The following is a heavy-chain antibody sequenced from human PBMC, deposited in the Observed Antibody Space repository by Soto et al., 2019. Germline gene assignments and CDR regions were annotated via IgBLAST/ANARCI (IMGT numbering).Heavy chain of an antibody. V-gene: IGHV4-4*07. D-gene: IGHD5-18*01. Sequence: QVQLQESGPGLVRPSETLSLTCTVSGGSIRNYYWAWIRKSAGKGLEWIGGIYPSGRTHYNPSLTGRVTMSIDTSKNQFSLRLTSVTAADTATYYCARDYDVNTALDYWYFDLWGRGTLVTVSS. J-gene: IGHJ2*01. CDR1: GGSIRNYY. CDR3: ARDYDVNTALDYWYFDL. CDR2: IYPSGRT.